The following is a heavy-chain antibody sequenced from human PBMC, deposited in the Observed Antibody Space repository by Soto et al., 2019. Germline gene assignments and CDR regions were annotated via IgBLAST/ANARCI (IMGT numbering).Heavy chain of an antibody. CDR1: GGSISSYY. CDR2: IYYSGST. Sequence: SETLSLTCTVSGGSISSYYWSWIRQPPGKGLEWIGYIYYSGSTNYNPSPKSRVTIYVDKSKNQFSLKLSSVTAADTAVYYCARDSPQVSGSLDYWGQGTLVTVSS. J-gene: IGHJ4*02. V-gene: IGHV4-59*01. CDR3: ARDSPQVSGSLDY.